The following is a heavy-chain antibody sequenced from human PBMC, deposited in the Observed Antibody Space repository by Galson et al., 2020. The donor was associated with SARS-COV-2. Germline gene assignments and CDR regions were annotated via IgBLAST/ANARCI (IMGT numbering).Heavy chain of an antibody. CDR1: GGSVTTNNW. V-gene: IGHV4-4*02. D-gene: IGHD6-19*01. Sequence: SETLSLTCDVSGGSVTTNNWWSWVRLPPGKGLEWIGEIFHSGDTNYNPSLKGRVTISMDESENQVSLTLISATAADTALYYCARGSSVYFANTFDIWGQGTMVTVSS. CDR2: IFHSGDT. CDR3: ARGSSVYFANTFDI. J-gene: IGHJ3*02.